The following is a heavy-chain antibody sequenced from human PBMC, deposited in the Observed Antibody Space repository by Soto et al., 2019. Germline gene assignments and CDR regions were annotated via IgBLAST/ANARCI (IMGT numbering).Heavy chain of an antibody. CDR1: GGSISGYY. J-gene: IGHJ4*02. D-gene: IGHD1-1*01. CDR2: IYYSGST. V-gene: IGHV4-59*08. CDR3: ARGPTRNWNRFAY. Sequence: SETMPLTCTVSGGSISGYYGRWIRQPPGKGLEWIGYIYYSGSTNYNPSLKSRVTISVDTSKNQFSLKLSSVTAADTAVYYCARGPTRNWNRFAYWVQGTLVTVSS.